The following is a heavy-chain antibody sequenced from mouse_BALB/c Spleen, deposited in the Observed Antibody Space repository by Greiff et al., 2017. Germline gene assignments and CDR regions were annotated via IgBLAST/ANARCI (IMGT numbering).Heavy chain of an antibody. V-gene: IGHV1-9*01. J-gene: IGHJ3*01. CDR3: ARIRYDAWFAY. CDR2: ILPGSGST. D-gene: IGHD2-14*01. CDR1: GYTFSSYW. Sequence: VKLMEFGAELMKPGASVKISCKATGYTFSSYWIEWVKQRPGHGLEWIGEILPGSGSTNYNEKFKGKATFTADTSSNTAYMQLSSLTSEDSAVYYCARIRYDAWFAYWGQGTLVTVSA.